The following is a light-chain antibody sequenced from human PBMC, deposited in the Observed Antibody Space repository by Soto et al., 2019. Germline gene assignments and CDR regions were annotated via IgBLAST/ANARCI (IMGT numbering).Light chain of an antibody. CDR1: SGHSSYA. J-gene: IGLJ3*02. Sequence: QSVLTQSPSASASLGASVKLTCTLSSGHSSYAIAWHQQQPEKGPRYLMKVNNDGSHSKGDGIPDRFSGSSSGAERYLTISRLQSEDEADYYCQTWGTGIRVFGGGTKLTVL. CDR3: QTWGTGIRV. V-gene: IGLV4-69*01. CDR2: VNNDGSH.